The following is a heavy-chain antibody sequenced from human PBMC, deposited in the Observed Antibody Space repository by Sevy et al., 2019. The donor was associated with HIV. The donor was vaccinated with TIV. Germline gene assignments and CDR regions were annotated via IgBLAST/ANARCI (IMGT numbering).Heavy chain of an antibody. V-gene: IGHV3-7*03. Sequence: GGSLRLSCAASGFTFSSYWMSWVRQAPGKGLEWVANIKQDGSEKYYVDSVKGRFTISRDNAKNSLYLQMNSLRAEDTAVYYCARDPRYNWGGYYGMDVWGQGTTVTVSS. CDR1: GFTFSSYW. J-gene: IGHJ6*02. CDR3: ARDPRYNWGGYYGMDV. CDR2: IKQDGSEK. D-gene: IGHD1-20*01.